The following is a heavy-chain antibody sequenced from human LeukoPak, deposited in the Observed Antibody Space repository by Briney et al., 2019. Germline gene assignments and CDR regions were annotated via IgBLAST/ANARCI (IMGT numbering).Heavy chain of an antibody. V-gene: IGHV3-7*03. J-gene: IGHJ4*02. CDR1: GFTFSSYW. CDR2: INGDESEK. Sequence: GGSLRLSCVASGFTFSSYWMSWVRQAPGKGLEWVANINGDESEKYYVDSVRGRFTISRDNAKNSLDLQMNSLRAEDTAVYYCAKDGVITYYYDSSGYFGDYWGQGTLVTVSS. D-gene: IGHD3-22*01. CDR3: AKDGVITYYYDSSGYFGDY.